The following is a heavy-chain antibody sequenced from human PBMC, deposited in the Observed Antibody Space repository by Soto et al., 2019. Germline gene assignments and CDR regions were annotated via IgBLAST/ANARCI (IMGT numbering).Heavy chain of an antibody. Sequence: ASVKVSCKASGYTFTSYGISWVRQAPGQGLEWMGWISAYNGNTNYAQKLQGRVTMTTDTSTSTAYMELRSLRSDDTAVHYCARDRCSSTSCYQQIFDYWGQGTLVTVSS. J-gene: IGHJ4*02. CDR2: ISAYNGNT. D-gene: IGHD2-2*01. CDR3: ARDRCSSTSCYQQIFDY. CDR1: GYTFTSYG. V-gene: IGHV1-18*01.